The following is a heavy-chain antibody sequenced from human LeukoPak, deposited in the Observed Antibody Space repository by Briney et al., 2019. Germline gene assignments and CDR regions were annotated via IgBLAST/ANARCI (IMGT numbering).Heavy chain of an antibody. V-gene: IGHV3-11*01. CDR2: ISSSGSTI. D-gene: IGHD1-26*01. J-gene: IGHJ4*02. Sequence: GGSLRLSCAASGFTFSDYYMSWIRQAPGKGLEWVSYISSSGSTIYYADSVKGRFTISRDNAKNSLYLQMNSLRVEDTAVYYCARDAMSSYPRYWGQGTLVTVSS. CDR1: GFTFSDYY. CDR3: ARDAMSSYPRY.